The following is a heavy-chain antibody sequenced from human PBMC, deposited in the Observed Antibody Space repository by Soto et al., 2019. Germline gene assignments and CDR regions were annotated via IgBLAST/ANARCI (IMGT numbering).Heavy chain of an antibody. D-gene: IGHD4-17*01. CDR2: IYSGGST. J-gene: IGHJ4*02. CDR3: ARDYGGNSGFDH. Sequence: EVQLVETGGGLIQPGGSLRLSCAASGFTVSSNYMSWVRQAPGKGLEWVSVIYSGGSTYYADSVKGRLTISRDNSKNTLYLQMNSLRAQDTGVYYCARDYGGNSGFDHWGQGTLVSVSS. CDR1: GFTVSSNY. V-gene: IGHV3-53*02.